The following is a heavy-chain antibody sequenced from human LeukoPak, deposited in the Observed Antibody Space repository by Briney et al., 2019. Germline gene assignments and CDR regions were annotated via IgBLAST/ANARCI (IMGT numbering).Heavy chain of an antibody. CDR2: IKQDGSEK. CDR1: GFTFSSYW. V-gene: IGHV3-7*01. J-gene: IGHJ4*02. D-gene: IGHD3/OR15-3a*01. Sequence: GGSLRLSCAPSGFTFSSYWKNWVRQAPGKGLEWVANIKQDGSEKYYVDSVKGRFTISRDNAKNSLYLQMNSLRAEDTAVYYCARDSESSNFWTGYAHWGQGTLVTVSS. CDR3: ARDSESSNFWTGYAH.